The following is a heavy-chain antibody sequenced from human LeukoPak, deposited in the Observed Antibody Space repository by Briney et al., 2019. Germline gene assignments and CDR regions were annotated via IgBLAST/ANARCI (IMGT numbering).Heavy chain of an antibody. J-gene: IGHJ3*02. V-gene: IGHV4-34*01. CDR2: INHSGST. CDR1: GGSFSGYY. Sequence: NPSETLSLTCAVYGGSFSGYYRSWIRQPPGKGLEWIGEINHSGSTNYNPSLKSRVTISVDTSKNQFSLKLSSVTAADTAVYYCMGFGYFDWLLIPNDAFDIWGQGTMVTVSS. CDR3: MGFGYFDWLLIPNDAFDI. D-gene: IGHD3-9*01.